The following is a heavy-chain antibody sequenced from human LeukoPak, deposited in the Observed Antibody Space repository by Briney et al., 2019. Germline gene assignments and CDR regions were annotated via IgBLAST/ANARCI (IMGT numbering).Heavy chain of an antibody. CDR1: XTFXXXG. CDR2: ISSSSSTI. J-gene: IGHJ4*02. D-gene: IGHD3-10*01. V-gene: IGHV3-48*01. Sequence: XTFXXXGMNWVRQAPGKGVEGVSYISSSSSTIYYADSVKGRFTISRDNSKNTLYLQMNSLRAEDTAVYYCAKGSLWFGESQIDYWGQGTLVTVSS. CDR3: AKGSLWFGESQIDY.